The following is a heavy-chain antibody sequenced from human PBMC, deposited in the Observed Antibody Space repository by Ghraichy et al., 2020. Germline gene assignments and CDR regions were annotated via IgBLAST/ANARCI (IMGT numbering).Heavy chain of an antibody. V-gene: IGHV4-59*01. D-gene: IGHD5-12*01. CDR3: ARQRSEWLRRAYWYFDL. Sequence: SETLSLTCTVSGGSISSYYWSWIRQPPGKGLEWIGYIYYSGSTNYNPSLKSRVTISVDTSKNQFSLKLSSVTAADTAVYYCARQRSEWLRRAYWYFDLWGRGTLVTVSS. CDR1: GGSISSYY. J-gene: IGHJ2*01. CDR2: IYYSGST.